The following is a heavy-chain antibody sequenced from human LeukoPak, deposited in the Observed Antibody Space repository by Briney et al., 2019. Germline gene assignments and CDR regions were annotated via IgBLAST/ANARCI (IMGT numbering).Heavy chain of an antibody. Sequence: PGGSLRLSCAASGFTFSSYAMSWVRQAPGKGLEWVSAISGSGGSTYYADSVKGRFTISRDNAKNSLYLQMNSLRAEDTAVYYCARKFTGTTANWYFDRWGRGTLVTVSS. J-gene: IGHJ2*01. CDR3: ARKFTGTTANWYFDR. D-gene: IGHD1-7*01. CDR2: ISGSGGST. V-gene: IGHV3-23*01. CDR1: GFTFSSYA.